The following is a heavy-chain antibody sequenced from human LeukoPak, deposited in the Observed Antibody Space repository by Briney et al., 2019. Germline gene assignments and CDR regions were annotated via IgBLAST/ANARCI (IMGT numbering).Heavy chain of an antibody. CDR2: IWYDGSNK. V-gene: IGHV3-33*01. Sequence: GGSLRLSCEASGFTFSSYGMHWVRQAPGKGLEWVAVIWYDGSNKYYADSVKGRFTISRDNSKNTLYLQMNSLRAEDTAVYYCARDPVSGSGWFYYYYGMDVWGQGTTVTVSS. J-gene: IGHJ6*02. CDR1: GFTFSSYG. D-gene: IGHD6-19*01. CDR3: ARDPVSGSGWFYYYYGMDV.